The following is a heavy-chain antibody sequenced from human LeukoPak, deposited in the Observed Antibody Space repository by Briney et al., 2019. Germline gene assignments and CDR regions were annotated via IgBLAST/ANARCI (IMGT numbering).Heavy chain of an antibody. CDR2: ISVGGDST. D-gene: IGHD2-15*01. CDR1: AFTFSSYA. Sequence: PGGSLRPSCAASAFTFSSYAMSWVRQAPGKGLEWVSTISVGGDSTNYADPGKGRFPISRDNSKNTLYLQMNSLRADDTAVYYCAKPYRGYCIAYSCYYFDYWGQGTLVTVSS. V-gene: IGHV3-23*01. CDR3: AKPYRGYCIAYSCYYFDY. J-gene: IGHJ4*02.